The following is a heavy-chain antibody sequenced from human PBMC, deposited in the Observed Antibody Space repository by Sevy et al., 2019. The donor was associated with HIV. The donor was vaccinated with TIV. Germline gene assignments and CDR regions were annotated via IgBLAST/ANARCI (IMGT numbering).Heavy chain of an antibody. CDR2: IKQDGSEK. Sequence: GGSLRLSCAASGFTLSSYWMSWVRQAPGKGLEWVANIKQDGSEKYYVESVKGRFTISGENAKNSLYLQRNSLRVEDTAAYYCATARAYYYDNSGYSFDYWGQGTLVTVSS. V-gene: IGHV3-7*01. J-gene: IGHJ4*02. CDR3: ATARAYYYDNSGYSFDY. D-gene: IGHD3-22*01. CDR1: GFTLSSYW.